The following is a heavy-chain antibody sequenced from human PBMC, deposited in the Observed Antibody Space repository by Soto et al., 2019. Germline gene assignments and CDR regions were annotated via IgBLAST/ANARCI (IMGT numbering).Heavy chain of an antibody. CDR2: ISGSGGST. D-gene: IGHD4-4*01. CDR1: GFTFSSYA. CDR3: AKDRTVTTEPYYYYGMDV. J-gene: IGHJ6*02. Sequence: GGSLRLSCAASGFTFSSYAMSWVRQAPGKGLEWVSAISGSGGSTYYADSVKGRFTISRDNSKNTLYLQMNSLRAEDTAVYYCAKDRTVTTEPYYYYGMDVWGQGTTVTVSS. V-gene: IGHV3-23*01.